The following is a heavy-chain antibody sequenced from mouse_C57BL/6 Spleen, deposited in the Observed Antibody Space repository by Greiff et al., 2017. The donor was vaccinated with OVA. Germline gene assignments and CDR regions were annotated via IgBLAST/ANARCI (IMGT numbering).Heavy chain of an antibody. J-gene: IGHJ4*01. V-gene: IGHV1-76*01. CDR1: GYTFTDYY. CDR2: IYPGSGNT. Sequence: QVQLKESGAELVRPGASVKLSCKASGYTFTDYYINWVKQRPGQGLEWIARIYPGSGNTYYNEKFKGKATLTAEKSSSTAYMQLSSLTSEDSAVYFCARDNLLQAMDYWGQGTSVTVSS. D-gene: IGHD1-1*01. CDR3: ARDNLLQAMDY.